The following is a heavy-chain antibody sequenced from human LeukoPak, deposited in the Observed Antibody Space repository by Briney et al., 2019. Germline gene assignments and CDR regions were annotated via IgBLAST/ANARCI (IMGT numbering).Heavy chain of an antibody. V-gene: IGHV1-18*01. CDR1: GYTFTSYG. Sequence: GASVKVSCKASGYTFTSYGISWVRQAPGQGLEWMGWISAYNGNTNYAQKLQGRVTMTTDTSTSTAYMELRSLRSDDTAVYYCAREMAAAGTSWFDPWGQGTLVTVSS. CDR2: ISAYNGNT. D-gene: IGHD6-13*01. CDR3: AREMAAAGTSWFDP. J-gene: IGHJ5*02.